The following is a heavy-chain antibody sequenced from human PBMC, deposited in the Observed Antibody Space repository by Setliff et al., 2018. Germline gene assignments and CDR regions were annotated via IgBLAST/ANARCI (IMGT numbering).Heavy chain of an antibody. CDR3: ARDTRVRDSSSVPSDTFDI. J-gene: IGHJ3*02. V-gene: IGHV4-59*01. Sequence: SETLSLTCTVSGGSISPYFWSWIRQPPGKGLEWIGYIYHNGNTNFNPSLKTRVTMSVDTSKNQFALNLRSVTAADTAVYYCARDTRVRDSSSVPSDTFDIWGRGTMVTVSS. CDR1: GGSISPYF. CDR2: IYHNGNT. D-gene: IGHD2-15*01.